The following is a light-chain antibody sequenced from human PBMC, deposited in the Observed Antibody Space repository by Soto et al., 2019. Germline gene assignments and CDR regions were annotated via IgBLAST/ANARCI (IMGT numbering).Light chain of an antibody. CDR3: MQALQTTWT. J-gene: IGKJ1*01. CDR1: QSLLQSNGYNC. V-gene: IGKV2-28*01. Sequence: DIVMTQSPLSLPFTPGEPASISCRSSQSLLQSNGYNCLEWYLQKPGQSPQLLIYLGSFRASGGPDRFSGSGSGTDFTLKISRVEAEDVGVYFCMQALQTTWTFGQGTRVEIK. CDR2: LGS.